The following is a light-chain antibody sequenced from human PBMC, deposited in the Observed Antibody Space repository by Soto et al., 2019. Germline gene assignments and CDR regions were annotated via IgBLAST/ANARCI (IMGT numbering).Light chain of an antibody. CDR1: QSVSSN. J-gene: IGKJ1*01. CDR2: GAS. Sequence: EIVMTQSPATLSVSPGERATLSCRASQSVSSNLAWYQQKPGQAPRLLIYGASTRANGITARFSGSGSGTEFTLTIRSLQSGDFAVYYCQQYNNWWTFGQGTKVEIK. CDR3: QQYNNWWT. V-gene: IGKV3-15*01.